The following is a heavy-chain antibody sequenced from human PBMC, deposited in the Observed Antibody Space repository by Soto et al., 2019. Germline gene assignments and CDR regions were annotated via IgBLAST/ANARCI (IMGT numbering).Heavy chain of an antibody. Sequence: EVQLVESGGDLVKPGGSLRLSCAASRFAFSNAWMSWVRQAPGKGLEWVGRIKSKTDGGTTDYAAPVKGRFAISRDDSKNTVYLQMNSLNTDDTAVYYCTTDDPINKHWGQGTLVTVSS. J-gene: IGHJ4*02. CDR2: IKSKTDGGTT. CDR3: TTDDPINKH. V-gene: IGHV3-15*01. CDR1: RFAFSNAW.